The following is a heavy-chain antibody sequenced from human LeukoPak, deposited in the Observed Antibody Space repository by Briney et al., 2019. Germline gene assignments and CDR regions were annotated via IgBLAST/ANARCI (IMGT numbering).Heavy chain of an antibody. J-gene: IGHJ6*02. Sequence: GESLKISCKGSGYSFTSYWIGGVRQIPGKGLEWMGIIYPGDSDTRYSPSFQGQVIISADKSISTAYLQWSSLKASDTAMYYCARNLRRAVAGYGLDVWGQGTTVTVSS. CDR2: IYPGDSDT. CDR3: ARNLRRAVAGYGLDV. CDR1: GYSFTSYW. V-gene: IGHV5-51*01. D-gene: IGHD6-19*01.